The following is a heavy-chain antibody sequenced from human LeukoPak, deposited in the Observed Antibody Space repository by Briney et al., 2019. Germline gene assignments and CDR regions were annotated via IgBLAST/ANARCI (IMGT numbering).Heavy chain of an antibody. CDR2: ISSSSSYI. J-gene: IGHJ4*02. Sequence: GGPLRLSCAASGFTFSSYSMNWVRQAPGKGLEWVSSISSSSSYIYYADSVKGRFTISRDNAKNSLYLQMNSLRAEDTAVYYCARDSLGRAATGIAMDYWGQGTLVTVSS. CDR3: ARDSLGRAATGIAMDY. V-gene: IGHV3-21*01. D-gene: IGHD6-13*01. CDR1: GFTFSSYS.